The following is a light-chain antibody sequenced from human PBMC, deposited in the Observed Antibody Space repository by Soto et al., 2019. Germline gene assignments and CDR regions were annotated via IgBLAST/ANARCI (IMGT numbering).Light chain of an antibody. Sequence: DIQMTQSPSSLSASVGDRVTITCRASQSISGSLTWYQQKPGKAPKLLIYGASSLQGGVPSRFSGSGSGTDFTLTISSLQSEDFATYYCQQSYSVPWTFGQGTKVDIK. CDR3: QQSYSVPWT. CDR2: GAS. J-gene: IGKJ1*01. CDR1: QSISGS. V-gene: IGKV1-39*01.